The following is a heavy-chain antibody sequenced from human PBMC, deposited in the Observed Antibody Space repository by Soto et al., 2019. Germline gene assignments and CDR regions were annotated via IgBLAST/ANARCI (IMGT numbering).Heavy chain of an antibody. CDR2: FDPEDGET. Sequence: ASVKVSCKVSGYTLTELSMHWVRQAPGKGLEWMGGFDPEDGETIYAQKFQGRVTMTEDTSTDTAYMELSSLRSEDTAVYYCATDTYGDPHNYYYGIDVWAQGTTDTGSS. D-gene: IGHD4-17*01. CDR1: GYTLTELS. V-gene: IGHV1-24*01. J-gene: IGHJ6*02. CDR3: ATDTYGDPHNYYYGIDV.